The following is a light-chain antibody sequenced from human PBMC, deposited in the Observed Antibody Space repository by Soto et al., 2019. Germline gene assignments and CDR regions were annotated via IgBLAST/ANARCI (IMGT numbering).Light chain of an antibody. J-gene: IGKJ2*01. CDR1: QSVSSSS. CDR2: GAS. V-gene: IGKV3-20*01. Sequence: EIVLTQSPGTLSLSPGERATLSCRASQSVSSSSLAWYQQKPGQAPRLLVYGASSRATGIPDRFSGSGSGTDFTLTISRLEPEDFEVYYCQQYGGSPLVTFGQGTKLEIK. CDR3: QQYGGSPLVT.